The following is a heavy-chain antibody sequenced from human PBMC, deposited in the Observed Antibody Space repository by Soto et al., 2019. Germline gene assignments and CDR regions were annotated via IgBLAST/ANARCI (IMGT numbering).Heavy chain of an antibody. J-gene: IGHJ4*02. D-gene: IGHD3-16*01. CDR3: ARDQRGFDY. V-gene: IGHV3-30-3*01. CDR2: ISYDGSNK. CDR1: GFTFSSYA. Sequence: QVQLVESGGGVVQPGRSLRLSCAASGFTFSSYAMHWVRQAPGKGLEWVAVISYDGSNKYYADSVKGRFTISRDNSKNTLYLQMSSLRAEDTAVYYCARDQRGFDYWGQGTLVTVSS.